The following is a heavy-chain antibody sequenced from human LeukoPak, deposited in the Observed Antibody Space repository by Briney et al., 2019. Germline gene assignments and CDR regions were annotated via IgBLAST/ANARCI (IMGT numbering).Heavy chain of an antibody. CDR2: IRSKADSYAT. J-gene: IGHJ4*02. D-gene: IGHD3-22*01. V-gene: IGHV3-73*01. CDR3: TRTYYYDSSGYDTDFDY. CDR1: GFTFSGST. Sequence: GGSLRLSCAASGFTFSGSTMHWVRQASGKGLEWVGRIRSKADSYATAYAASVKGRFTISREDSKSTAYLQMNSPKTEDTAVYYCTRTYYYDSSGYDTDFDYWGQGTLVTVSS.